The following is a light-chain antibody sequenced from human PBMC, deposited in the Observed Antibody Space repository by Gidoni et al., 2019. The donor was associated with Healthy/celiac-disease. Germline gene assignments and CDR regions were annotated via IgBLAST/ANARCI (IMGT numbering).Light chain of an antibody. CDR2: AAS. V-gene: IGKV1-39*01. CDR1: QSISSY. J-gene: IGKJ4*01. Sequence: DIQMTQSPSSLSASVGDRVTITCRASQSISSYLNWYQQKPGKAPKLLFYAASSLQSGVPSRFSGSGSGTDFTLTISSLQPEDFATYYCQQSYSTPPSFXGXTKVEIK. CDR3: QQSYSTPPS.